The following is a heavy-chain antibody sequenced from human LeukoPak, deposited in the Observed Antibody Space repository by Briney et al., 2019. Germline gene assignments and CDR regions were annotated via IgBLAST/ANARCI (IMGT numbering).Heavy chain of an antibody. V-gene: IGHV4-30-4*08. Sequence: SETLSLTCTVSGGSVSSGSYYWSWIRQPPGKGLEWIGYIYYSGSTYYNPSLKSRVTISVYTSKNQFSLKLSSVTAADTAVYYCARGIAADFYFDYWGQGTLVTVSS. CDR3: ARGIAADFYFDY. J-gene: IGHJ4*02. D-gene: IGHD6-6*01. CDR2: IYYSGST. CDR1: GGSVSSGSYY.